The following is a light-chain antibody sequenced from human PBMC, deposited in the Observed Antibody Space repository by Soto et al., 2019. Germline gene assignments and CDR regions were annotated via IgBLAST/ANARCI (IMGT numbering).Light chain of an antibody. V-gene: IGKV1D-13*01. CDR1: QGISSA. CDR3: QQFNNYLLT. Sequence: AIQLTQSPSSLSASVGDRVTITCRASQGISSALAWYQQKPEKAPKLLIYDASSLESGVPSRFSGSGSGTDFTLTISSLQPEDFATYYCQQFNNYLLTFGGGTKVEIK. J-gene: IGKJ4*01. CDR2: DAS.